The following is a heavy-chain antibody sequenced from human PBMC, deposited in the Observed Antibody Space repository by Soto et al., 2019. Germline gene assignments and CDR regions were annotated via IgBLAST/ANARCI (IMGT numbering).Heavy chain of an antibody. CDR3: AKDWTSI. CDR2: ISNSGGST. D-gene: IGHD3-3*01. Sequence: EVQLLESGGGLVQPGGSLRISCAASGFTFSSYSMTWLRQAPGKGLEWVSTISNSGGSTYYIDSVKGRFTISRDNSKNTLYLQMKSLRAEDTAVYFCAKDWTSIWGQGTMVTVSS. CDR1: GFTFSSYS. J-gene: IGHJ3*02. V-gene: IGHV3-23*01.